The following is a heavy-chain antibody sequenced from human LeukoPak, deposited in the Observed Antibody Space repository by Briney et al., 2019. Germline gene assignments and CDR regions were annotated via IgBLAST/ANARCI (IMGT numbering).Heavy chain of an antibody. Sequence: GESLKISCKASGYSFTNYWIGWVRQMPGKGLEWMGIFSPGDSNTKYSPSFQGQVTISADKSITTASLQWSSLKASDTAIYYCARWPRGATSDYFDYWGQGTLVTVSS. V-gene: IGHV5-51*01. CDR1: GYSFTNYW. CDR3: ARWPRGATSDYFDY. J-gene: IGHJ4*02. D-gene: IGHD3-10*01. CDR2: FSPGDSNT.